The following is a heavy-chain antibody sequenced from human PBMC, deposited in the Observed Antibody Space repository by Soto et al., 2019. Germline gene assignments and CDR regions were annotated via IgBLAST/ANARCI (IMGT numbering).Heavy chain of an antibody. CDR3: ARTYDILTGYYRTPEGYYFDY. CDR1: GGSISSYY. D-gene: IGHD3-9*01. Sequence: QVQLQESGPGLVKPSETLSLTCTVSGGSISSYYWSWIRQPPGKGLEWIGYIYYSGSTNYNPSLKSRVTISVDTSKNQFSLKLSSVTAADTAVYYCARTYDILTGYYRTPEGYYFDYWGQGTLVTVSS. CDR2: IYYSGST. J-gene: IGHJ4*02. V-gene: IGHV4-59*01.